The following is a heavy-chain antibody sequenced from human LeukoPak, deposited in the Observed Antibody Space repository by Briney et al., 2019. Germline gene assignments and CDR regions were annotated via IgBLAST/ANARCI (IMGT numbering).Heavy chain of an antibody. CDR3: TTTYDSSGYFGY. D-gene: IGHD3-22*01. V-gene: IGHV3-33*01. Sequence: GGSLRLSCIVSGFTFSTYDMHWVRQAPGKGLEWVAVIWSDGSNKYYTDSVKGRFTISRDNPKNTLYLQMNSLRVEDTAVYYCTTTYDSSGYFGYWGQGTLVTVSS. CDR1: GFTFSTYD. J-gene: IGHJ4*02. CDR2: IWSDGSNK.